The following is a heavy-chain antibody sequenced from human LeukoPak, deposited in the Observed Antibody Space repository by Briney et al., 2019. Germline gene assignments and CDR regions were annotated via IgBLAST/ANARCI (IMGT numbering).Heavy chain of an antibody. D-gene: IGHD3-10*01. V-gene: IGHV3-30*18. CDR2: TSYDGINK. CDR1: RFTFSSYA. Sequence: GGSLRLSCAASRFTFSSYAMHWVRQAPGKGLEWVAVTSYDGINKYYADSVKGRFTIPRDNSKNTLYLQMNSLRVEDTAVYYCAKDPSGSGNKWFDPWGQGTLVTVSS. J-gene: IGHJ5*02. CDR3: AKDPSGSGNKWFDP.